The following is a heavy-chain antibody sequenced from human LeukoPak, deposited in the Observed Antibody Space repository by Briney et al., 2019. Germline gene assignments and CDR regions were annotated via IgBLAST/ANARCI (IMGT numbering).Heavy chain of an antibody. CDR2: ITSSSSYI. D-gene: IGHD6-19*01. Sequence: GGSLRLSCAASGFTFSSYSMNWVRQAPGKGLEWVSSITSSSSYIYYADSVKGRFTISRDNAKNSLYLQMNSLRAEDTAVYYCAREVDSSDWFDYWGQGTLVTVSS. CDR1: GFTFSSYS. J-gene: IGHJ4*02. V-gene: IGHV3-21*01. CDR3: AREVDSSDWFDY.